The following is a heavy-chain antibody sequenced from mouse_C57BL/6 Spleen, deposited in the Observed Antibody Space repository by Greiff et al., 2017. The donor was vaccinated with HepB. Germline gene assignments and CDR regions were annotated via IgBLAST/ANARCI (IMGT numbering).Heavy chain of an antibody. CDR1: GFTFTDYY. Sequence: EVKLVESGGGLVQPGGSLSLSCAASGFTFTDYYMSWVRQPPGKALEWLGFIRNKANGYTTEYSASVKGRFTISRDNSQSILYLQMNALRAEDSATYYCARSPPYDYDPWDYWGQGTSVTVSS. J-gene: IGHJ4*01. CDR2: IRNKANGYTT. V-gene: IGHV7-3*01. CDR3: ARSPPYDYDPWDY. D-gene: IGHD2-4*01.